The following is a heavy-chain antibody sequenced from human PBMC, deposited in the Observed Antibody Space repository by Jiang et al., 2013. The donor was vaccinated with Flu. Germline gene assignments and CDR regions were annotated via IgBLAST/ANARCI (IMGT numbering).Heavy chain of an antibody. CDR2: IRQNGYEK. J-gene: IGHJ6*02. CDR3: TNDYGEYGYYGMDV. D-gene: IGHD4-17*01. V-gene: IGHV3-7*01. Sequence: RQAPGKGLEWVAKIRQNGYEKSYVDSVKGRFRISRDNAKNMLYLQMNDLTVEDTGVYYCTNDYGEYGYYGMDVWGPGTTVTVSS.